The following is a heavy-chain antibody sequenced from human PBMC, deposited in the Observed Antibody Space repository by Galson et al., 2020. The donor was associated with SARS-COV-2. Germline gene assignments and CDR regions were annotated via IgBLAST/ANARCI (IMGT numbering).Heavy chain of an antibody. D-gene: IGHD3-10*01. CDR3: AQDRAAGFDY. Sequence: GESPQISCAASRFPFSSSAMNWVRQAPGKGLEWVSAISSSGGATYYTDSVKGRFTISRDNSKNTLYLQMNSLRAEDTALYYCAQDRAAGFDYWGQGTLVTVSS. J-gene: IGHJ4*02. V-gene: IGHV3-23*01. CDR2: ISSSGGAT. CDR1: RFPFSSSA.